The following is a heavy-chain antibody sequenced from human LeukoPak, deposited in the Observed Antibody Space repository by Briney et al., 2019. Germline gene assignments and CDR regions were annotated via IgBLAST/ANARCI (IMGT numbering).Heavy chain of an antibody. CDR1: GFTFSSYA. Sequence: PGGSLRLSCAASGFTFSSYAMHWVRQAPGKGLEWVSSISSSSSYIYYADSVKGRFTISRDNAKNSLYLQMNSLRAEDTAVYYCARESSSWFDPWGQGTLVTVSS. CDR2: ISSSSSYI. V-gene: IGHV3-21*01. CDR3: ARESSSWFDP. D-gene: IGHD6-13*01. J-gene: IGHJ5*02.